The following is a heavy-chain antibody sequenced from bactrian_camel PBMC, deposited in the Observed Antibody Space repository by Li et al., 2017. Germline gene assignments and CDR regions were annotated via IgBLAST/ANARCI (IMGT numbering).Heavy chain of an antibody. D-gene: IGHD6*01. J-gene: IGHJ4*01. CDR2: MSVAGDT. CDR3: VAVEYGGSLYARQKSCTPDLVVSY. V-gene: IGHV3S53*01. CDR1: EGTINPDC. Sequence: VQLVESGGGSVQAGGSLRLSCTASEGTINPDCAVWFRQAPGKEREGVATMSVAGDTYYADSAKGRFTISRDAARATLYLEMNSLKPDDTAVYYCVAVEYGGSLYARQKSCTPDLVVSYWGQGTQVTVS.